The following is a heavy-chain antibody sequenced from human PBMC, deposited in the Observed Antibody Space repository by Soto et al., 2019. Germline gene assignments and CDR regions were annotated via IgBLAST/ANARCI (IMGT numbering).Heavy chain of an antibody. CDR2: ISSSGSTI. CDR1: GFTFSSYE. Sequence: EVQLVESGGGLVQPGGSLRLSCAASGFTFSSYEMNWVRQAPGKGLEWVSYISSSGSTIYYADSVKGRFTISRDNAKNSLYLQMNSLRAEDTAVYYCAREAVAGGYSYGRDYWGQGTLVTVSS. CDR3: AREAVAGGYSYGRDY. V-gene: IGHV3-48*03. D-gene: IGHD5-18*01. J-gene: IGHJ4*02.